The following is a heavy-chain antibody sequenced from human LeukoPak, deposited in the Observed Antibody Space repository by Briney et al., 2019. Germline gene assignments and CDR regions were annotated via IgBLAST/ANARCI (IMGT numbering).Heavy chain of an antibody. V-gene: IGHV3-49*04. J-gene: IGHJ4*02. CDR1: GFTFGDYA. Sequence: GGSLRLSCTASGFTFGDYAMTWVRQAPGKGLEWVGFIASETYGGTAEYAASVKGRLTISRDDSKSIAYLQMNSLKTEDTAVYYCTRDQTPYYWGQGTLVTVSS. CDR2: IASETYGGTA. CDR3: TRDQTPYY.